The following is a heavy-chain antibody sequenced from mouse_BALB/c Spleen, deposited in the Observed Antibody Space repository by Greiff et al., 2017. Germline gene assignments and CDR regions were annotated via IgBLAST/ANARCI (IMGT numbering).Heavy chain of an antibody. CDR2: ISSGSSTI. CDR1: GFTFSSFG. D-gene: IGHD2-10*01. V-gene: IGHV5-17*02. J-gene: IGHJ2*01. Sequence: EVMLVESGGGLVQPGGSRKLSCAASGFTFSSFGMHWVRQAPEKGLEWVAYISSGSSTIYYADTVKGRFTISRDNPKNTLFLQMTSLRSEDTAMYYCARSYYGNFDYWGQGTTLTVSS. CDR3: ARSYYGNFDY.